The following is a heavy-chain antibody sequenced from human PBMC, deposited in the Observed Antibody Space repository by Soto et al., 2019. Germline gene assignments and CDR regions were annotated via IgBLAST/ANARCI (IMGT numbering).Heavy chain of an antibody. CDR2: IGPSDSYT. Sequence: PGESLKISCKGSGYSVTSYWISWVRQMPGKGVEWMGMIGPSDSYTNYRPSFQGHVTISADKYISTAYLQWSSLKASDTAMYHCAGKSGYDGDYHSYCGMHXWGQATRVPAS. CDR3: AGKSGYDGDYHSYCGMHX. CDR1: GYSVTSYW. D-gene: IGHD5-12*01. V-gene: IGHV5-10-1*01. J-gene: IGHJ6*02.